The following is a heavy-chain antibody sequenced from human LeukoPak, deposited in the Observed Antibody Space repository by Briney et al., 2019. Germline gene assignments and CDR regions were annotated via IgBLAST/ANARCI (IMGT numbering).Heavy chain of an antibody. CDR1: GGSISSSSYY. CDR3: ARDGEKGAS. CDR2: IYYSGST. D-gene: IGHD3-10*01. J-gene: IGHJ5*02. Sequence: SETLSLTCTVSGGSISSSSYYWGWIRQPPGKGLEWIGSIYYSGSTYYNPSLKSRVTISVDTSKNQFSLKLSSVTAADTAVYYCARDGEKGASWGQGTLVTVSS. V-gene: IGHV4-39*07.